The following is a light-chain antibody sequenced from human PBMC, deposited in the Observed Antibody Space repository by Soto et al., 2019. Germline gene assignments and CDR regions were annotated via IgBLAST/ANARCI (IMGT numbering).Light chain of an antibody. J-gene: IGKJ1*01. Sequence: DIQMTQSPSTLSASIGDRVTITCRASQNISNWVAWYQQKPGKAPKLLIYKASSLEGGVPSRFSASASGTEFTLTISSLQPDDFATYYCQHYDGFPWTFGQGTKVEIK. CDR3: QHYDGFPWT. CDR2: KAS. V-gene: IGKV1-5*03. CDR1: QNISNW.